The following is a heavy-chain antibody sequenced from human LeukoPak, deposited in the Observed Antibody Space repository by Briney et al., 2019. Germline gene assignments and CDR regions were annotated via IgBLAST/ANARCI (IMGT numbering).Heavy chain of an antibody. CDR2: IIPIFGTA. Sequence: GASVKVSCKASGGTFSSYAISWVRQAPGQGLEWMGGIIPIFGTANYAQKFQGRVTITADKSTSTAYMELSSLRSEDTAVYYCARDLSGGNPAVGYWGQGTLVTVSS. V-gene: IGHV1-69*06. J-gene: IGHJ4*02. CDR3: ARDLSGGNPAVGY. CDR1: GGTFSSYA. D-gene: IGHD4-23*01.